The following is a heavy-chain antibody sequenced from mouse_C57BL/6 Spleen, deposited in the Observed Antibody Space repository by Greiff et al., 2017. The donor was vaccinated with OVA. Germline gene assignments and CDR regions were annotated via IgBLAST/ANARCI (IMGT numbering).Heavy chain of an antibody. D-gene: IGHD2-2*01. J-gene: IGHJ2*01. V-gene: IGHV1-69*01. CDR1: GYTFTSYW. CDR3: ARSGVWLRRGYYFDY. CDR2: IDPSDSYT. Sequence: QVQLQQPGAELVMPGASVKLSCKASGYTFTSYWMHWVKQRPGQGLEWIGEIDPSDSYTNYNQKFKGKSTLTVEKSSSTAYMQLSSLTSEDSAVYYCARSGVWLRRGYYFDYWGQGTTLTVSS.